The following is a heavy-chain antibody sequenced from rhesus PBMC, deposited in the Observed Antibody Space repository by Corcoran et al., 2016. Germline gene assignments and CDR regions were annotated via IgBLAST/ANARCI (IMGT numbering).Heavy chain of an antibody. D-gene: IGHD3-34*01. CDR1: GGSISGYY. V-gene: IGHV4-147*01. J-gene: IGHJ5-1*01. CDR3: AILPWVTIMFGGFDV. Sequence: QVQLQESGPGLVKPSETLSLTCAVSGGSISGYYWSWIRQPPGKGLEWIGLSYGSGGSTNSNPSLRSRVTISTDTSKKQFSLKLRSVTAADTAVYYCAILPWVTIMFGGFDVWGPGVLVTVSS. CDR2: SYGSGGST.